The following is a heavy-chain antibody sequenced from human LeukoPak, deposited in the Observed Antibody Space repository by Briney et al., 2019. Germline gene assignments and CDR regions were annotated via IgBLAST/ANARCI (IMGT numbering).Heavy chain of an antibody. Sequence: SETLSLTCTVSGGSVSSGSYYWSWIRQPPGKGLEWMGYIYYSGSTNYNPSLKSRVTISVDTSKNQFSLKLSSVTAADTAVYYCARHAPRYNPGGWFDPWGQGTLVTVSS. CDR1: GGSVSSGSYY. CDR3: ARHAPRYNPGGWFDP. CDR2: IYYSGST. V-gene: IGHV4-61*01. D-gene: IGHD1-14*01. J-gene: IGHJ5*02.